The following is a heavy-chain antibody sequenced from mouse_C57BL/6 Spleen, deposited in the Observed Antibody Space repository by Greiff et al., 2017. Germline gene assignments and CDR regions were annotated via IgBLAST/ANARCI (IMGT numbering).Heavy chain of an antibody. CDR3: ARERITTVVASFDY. CDR1: GYSITSGYY. CDR2: ISYDGSN. V-gene: IGHV3-6*01. Sequence: VQLQQSGPGLVKPSQSLSLTCSVTGYSITSGYYWNWIRQFPGNKLEWMGYISYDGSNNYNPSLKNRISITRDTSKNQFFLKLNSVTTEDTATYYCARERITTVVASFDYWGQGTTLTVSS. D-gene: IGHD1-1*01. J-gene: IGHJ2*01.